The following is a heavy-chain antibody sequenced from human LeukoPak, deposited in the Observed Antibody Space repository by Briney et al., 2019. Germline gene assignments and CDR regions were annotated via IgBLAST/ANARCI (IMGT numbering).Heavy chain of an antibody. D-gene: IGHD2-15*01. CDR1: GFTVSSNH. CDR3: ARKYCSGGTCYTGILEY. J-gene: IGHJ4*02. Sequence: PGGSLRLSCAASGFTVSSNHMSWVRQAPGKGLEWGSLIYSDGSTYYADSVKGRFTISRDNSKNTLYIQMNSLRAEDTAVYYCARKYCSGGTCYTGILEYWGQGTLVTVSS. V-gene: IGHV3-53*01. CDR2: IYSDGST.